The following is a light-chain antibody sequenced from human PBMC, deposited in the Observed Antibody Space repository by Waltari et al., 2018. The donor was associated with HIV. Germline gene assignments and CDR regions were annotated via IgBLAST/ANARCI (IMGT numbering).Light chain of an antibody. Sequence: QSLLTQSPSASGTPGQRVIISCSGRSSNIGSNSVNCYQQLPGTAPKLLIYSNNERPAGVPDRFSGSKSGTSASLSISGLQSEDEADYHCAAWDDSLNGPVFGGGTKLTVL. CDR2: SNN. V-gene: IGLV1-44*01. J-gene: IGLJ2*01. CDR1: SSNIGSNS. CDR3: AAWDDSLNGPV.